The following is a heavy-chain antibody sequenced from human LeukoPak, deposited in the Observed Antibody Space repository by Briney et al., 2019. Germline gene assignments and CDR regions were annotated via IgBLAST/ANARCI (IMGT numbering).Heavy chain of an antibody. Sequence: ASVKVSCKASGYTFTSYDINWVRQATGQGLEWMGWMNPNSGNTGYAQKFQGRVTMTRNTSISTAYMELSSLRSEDTAVYYCARGVGTYYYGSGSYYTPDYWGQGTLVTVSS. CDR2: MNPNSGNT. V-gene: IGHV1-8*01. CDR1: GYTFTSYD. D-gene: IGHD3-10*01. J-gene: IGHJ4*02. CDR3: ARGVGTYYYGSGSYYTPDY.